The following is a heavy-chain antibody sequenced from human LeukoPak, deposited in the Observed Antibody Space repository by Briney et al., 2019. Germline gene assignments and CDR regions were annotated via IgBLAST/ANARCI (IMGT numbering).Heavy chain of an antibody. D-gene: IGHD2-21*02. CDR1: GYTFTSYG. CDR2: ISAYNGNT. CDR3: ARDVGNQYDCGGDCYSDAFDI. Sequence: ASVKVSCKASGYTFTSYGISWVRQAPGQGLEWMGWISAYNGNTNYAQKLQGRVTMTTDTSTSTAYMELRSLRSDDTAGYYCARDVGNQYDCGGDCYSDAFDIWGQGTMVTVSS. V-gene: IGHV1-18*01. J-gene: IGHJ3*02.